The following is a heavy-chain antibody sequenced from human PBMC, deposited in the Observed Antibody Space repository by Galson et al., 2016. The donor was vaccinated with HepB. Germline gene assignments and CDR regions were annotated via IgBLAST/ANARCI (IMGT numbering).Heavy chain of an antibody. D-gene: IGHD1-26*01. CDR2: IHSGGTT. CDR1: GFTVRSNY. CDR3: ARSLGSTTNYGMDG. V-gene: IGHV3-53*01. J-gene: IGHJ6*02. Sequence: SLRLSCAASGFTVRSNYMHWVRQAPGKGLEWVSVIHSGGTTYYADSVMGRFSISRDNSENTMDLQMSGLRAEDTAVYYCARSLGSTTNYGMDGWGQGTTGTDS.